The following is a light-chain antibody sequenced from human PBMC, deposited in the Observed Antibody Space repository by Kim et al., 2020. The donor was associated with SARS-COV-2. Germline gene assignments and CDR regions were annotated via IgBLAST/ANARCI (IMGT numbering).Light chain of an antibody. CDR3: QQYDNWPLT. CDR1: QSIRSN. CDR2: GAS. V-gene: IGKV3-15*01. J-gene: IGKJ1*01. Sequence: VSPGESATLSCRASQSIRSNVAWYQQKPGQVPRLLIDGASTRATDIPARFSGSGSGTEFSLTISSLQSEDVAVYYCQQYDNWPLTFDQGTKVDIK.